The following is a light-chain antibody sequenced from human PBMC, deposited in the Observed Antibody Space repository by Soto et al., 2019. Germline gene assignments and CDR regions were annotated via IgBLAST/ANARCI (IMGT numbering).Light chain of an antibody. J-gene: IGLJ1*01. CDR1: SSDVGGYNY. CDR2: EVS. V-gene: IGLV2-8*01. CDR3: SSYAGSNNFV. Sequence: QSALTQPPSASWSPGQSVTISCTGTSSDVGGYNYVSWYQQHPGKAPKLMIYEVSKRPSGVPDRFSGSKSGNTASLTVSGLQAEDEADYYCSSYAGSNNFVFGTGTKSPS.